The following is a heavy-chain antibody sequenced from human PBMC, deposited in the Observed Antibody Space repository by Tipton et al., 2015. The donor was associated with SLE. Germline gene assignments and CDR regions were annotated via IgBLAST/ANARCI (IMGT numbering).Heavy chain of an antibody. CDR3: ARQGWWGDYDIDAFDI. Sequence: TLSLTCTVSGGSIRSSTYYWGWIRQPPGKGLEWIGSIYYSGSTYYNASLKSRVTISVDTSKNQFSLRLTSVTAADTAVFYCARQGWWGDYDIDAFDIWGQGTMVTVSS. CDR1: GGSIRSSTYY. CDR2: IYYSGST. J-gene: IGHJ3*02. D-gene: IGHD3-22*01. V-gene: IGHV4-39*07.